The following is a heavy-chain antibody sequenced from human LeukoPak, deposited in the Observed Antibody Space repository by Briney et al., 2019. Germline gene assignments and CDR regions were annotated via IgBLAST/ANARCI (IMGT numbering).Heavy chain of an antibody. D-gene: IGHD1-1*01. CDR3: AKDWTTATGTAVPFDY. CDR1: GFTFSTYA. Sequence: GGSLRLSCAASGFTFSTYAMSWVRRAPGKGLEWVSGISGGGGGTNYADSVKGRFTISRDNSKNTLYLQMNSLRAEDTAVYYCAKDWTTATGTAVPFDYWGQGTLVTVSS. CDR2: ISGGGGGT. J-gene: IGHJ4*02. V-gene: IGHV3-23*01.